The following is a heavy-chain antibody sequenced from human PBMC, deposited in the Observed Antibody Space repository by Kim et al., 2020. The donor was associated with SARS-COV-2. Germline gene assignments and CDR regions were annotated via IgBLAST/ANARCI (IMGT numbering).Heavy chain of an antibody. V-gene: IGHV4-39*01. CDR3: ARHVYDYIWGSYRYFDY. CDR1: GGSISSSSYY. D-gene: IGHD3-16*02. CDR2: IYYSGST. J-gene: IGHJ4*02. Sequence: SETLSLTCTVSGGSISSSSYYWGWIRQPPGKGLEWIGSIYYSGSTYYNPSLKSPGTISVDTSKNQFSLKLRSVTAADTAVYYCARHVYDYIWGSYRYFDYWGQGTMGTVSS.